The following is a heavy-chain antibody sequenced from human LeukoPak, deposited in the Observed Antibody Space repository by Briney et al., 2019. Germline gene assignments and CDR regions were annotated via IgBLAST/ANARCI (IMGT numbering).Heavy chain of an antibody. D-gene: IGHD3-9*01. CDR3: ARDYYDILTGYDSRGQGFDL. CDR1: GYTFTGYY. CDR2: INPNSGGT. Sequence: ASVKVSCKASGYTFTGYYMHWVRQAPGQGLEWMGWINPNSGGTNYAQKFQGRVTMTRDTSISTAYMELSRLRSDDTAVYYCARDYYDILTGYDSRGQGFDLWGRGTLVTVSS. V-gene: IGHV1-2*02. J-gene: IGHJ2*01.